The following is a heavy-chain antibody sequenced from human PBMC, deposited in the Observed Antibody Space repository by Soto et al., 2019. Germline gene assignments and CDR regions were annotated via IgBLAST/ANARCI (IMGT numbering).Heavy chain of an antibody. D-gene: IGHD3-22*01. CDR2: ISAYNGNT. J-gene: IGHJ4*02. CDR1: GYTFTSYG. V-gene: IGHV1-18*01. Sequence: ASVKVSCKASGYTFTSYGISWVRQAPGQGXEWMGWISAYNGNTNYAQKLQGRVTMTTDTSTSTAYMELRSLRSDDTAVYYCARYEVYYYDSSGYYDFDYWGQGTLVTVSS. CDR3: ARYEVYYYDSSGYYDFDY.